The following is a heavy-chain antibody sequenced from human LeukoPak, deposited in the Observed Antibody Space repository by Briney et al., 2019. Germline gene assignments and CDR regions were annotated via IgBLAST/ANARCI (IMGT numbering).Heavy chain of an antibody. Sequence: PSETLSLTCTVSGGSISSGDYYWSWIRQHPGKGLEWIGYIYYSGSTYYNPSLKSRVTISVDTSKNQFSLKLSSVTAADTAVYYCARGDYYDSSGYYNYWGQGTLVTVSS. CDR3: ARGDYYDSSGYYNY. CDR2: IYYSGST. J-gene: IGHJ4*02. D-gene: IGHD3-22*01. V-gene: IGHV4-31*03. CDR1: GGSISSGDYY.